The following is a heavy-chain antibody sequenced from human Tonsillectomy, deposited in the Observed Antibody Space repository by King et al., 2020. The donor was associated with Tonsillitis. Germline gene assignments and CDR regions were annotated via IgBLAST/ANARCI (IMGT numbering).Heavy chain of an antibody. CDR3: ASGPRWFDY. D-gene: IGHD4-23*01. Sequence: VQLQESGPGLVKPSETLSLTCAVSGYSISSGYYWGWIRQPTGKGLEWIGSIYHSGSTYYNPSLKSRVTISVDTSKNQFSLKLSSVTAADTAVYYCASGPRWFDYWGQGTLVTVSS. J-gene: IGHJ4*02. CDR2: IYHSGST. CDR1: GYSISSGYY. V-gene: IGHV4-38-2*01.